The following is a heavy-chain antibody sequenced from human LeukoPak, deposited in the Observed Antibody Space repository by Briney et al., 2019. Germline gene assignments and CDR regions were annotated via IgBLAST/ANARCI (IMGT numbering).Heavy chain of an antibody. V-gene: IGHV5-51*01. J-gene: IGHJ3*02. CDR2: IYPGDSDT. CDR3: AKAGGSRYNSFGPTAFDI. CDR1: GYSFTSYW. D-gene: IGHD1-1*01. Sequence: GESLKISCEGSGYSFTSYWIAWVRQMPGKGLEWMGTIYPGDSDTRYSPSFQGQVTISADKSNSIAYLHWSSLKASDTAIYYCAKAGGSRYNSFGPTAFDIWGQGTMVTVSS.